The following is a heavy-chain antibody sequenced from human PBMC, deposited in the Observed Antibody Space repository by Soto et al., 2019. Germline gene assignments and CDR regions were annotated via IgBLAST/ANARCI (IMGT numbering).Heavy chain of an antibody. J-gene: IGHJ6*02. D-gene: IGHD1-1*01. CDR3: TRVLGYAFEPGKTRHYAMDV. CDR1: GGTFSKDA. Sequence: QVQLVHSGAEVKKPGSSVTVSCKTSGGTFSKDAINWVRQAPGQGLEWMGLLIPVFGSPIYAQKFQGRIRITADESKGTAFMDLSSLRSEDTAVYYCTRVLGYAFEPGKTRHYAMDVWGQGTTVSVSS. V-gene: IGHV1-69*01. CDR2: LIPVFGSP.